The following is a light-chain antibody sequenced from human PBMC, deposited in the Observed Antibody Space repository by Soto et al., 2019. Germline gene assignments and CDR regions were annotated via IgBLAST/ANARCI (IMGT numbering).Light chain of an antibody. CDR3: QQYNSIPT. V-gene: IGKV1-5*01. CDR1: QSISSW. Sequence: DIQMTQSPSTLSASVGDRVTITCRASQSISSWLARYQQKPGKAPKLLIYDASSLESGVPSRFSGSGSGTEFTLTISSLQPDDFATYYCQQYNSIPTFGQGTKLEIK. CDR2: DAS. J-gene: IGKJ2*01.